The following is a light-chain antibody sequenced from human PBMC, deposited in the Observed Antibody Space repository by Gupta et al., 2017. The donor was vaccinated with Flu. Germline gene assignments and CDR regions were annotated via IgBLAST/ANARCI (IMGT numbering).Light chain of an antibody. Sequence: QSALTPPASVSGSPGQSITISCTGTSSDVGGYNNVSWYQQHPGKAPKLMIYEVNNRPSGVSNRFSGSKSGNTASLTISGLQAEDEADYYCSSYTSSSTLYVFGTGTKVTVL. CDR3: SSYTSSSTLYV. V-gene: IGLV2-14*03. CDR1: SSDVGGYNN. CDR2: EVN. J-gene: IGLJ1*01.